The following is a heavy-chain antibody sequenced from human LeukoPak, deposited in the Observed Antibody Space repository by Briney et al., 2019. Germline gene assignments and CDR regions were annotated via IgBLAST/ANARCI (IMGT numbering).Heavy chain of an antibody. CDR3: ARGLAGAYRIMDV. Sequence: PGGSLRLSCAASGFTFSSYGMHWVRQAPGKGLEWVASISYDGSNEYYGDSVKGRFTISRDNSKNTVDLQMNSLRVEDAAVYYCARGLAGAYRIMDVWGQGTTVTVS. J-gene: IGHJ6*02. D-gene: IGHD6-19*01. CDR1: GFTFSSYG. V-gene: IGHV3-30*03. CDR2: ISYDGSNE.